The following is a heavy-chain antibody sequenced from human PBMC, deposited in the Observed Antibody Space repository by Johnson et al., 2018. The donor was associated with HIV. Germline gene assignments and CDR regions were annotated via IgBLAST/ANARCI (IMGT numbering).Heavy chain of an antibody. CDR3: AKAVAKVGAGMSFDI. J-gene: IGHJ3*02. V-gene: IGHV3-23*04. Sequence: VQLVESGGGLVQPGGSLRLSCAASGFTFNMYAMIWVRQAPGKGLEWISAISNSGDGTYSADSVKGRFTISRDNSKNTLYLQMNSLRADDTAVYYCAKAVAKVGAGMSFDIWGQGTMVTVSS. CDR1: GFTFNMYA. CDR2: ISNSGDGT. D-gene: IGHD1-26*01.